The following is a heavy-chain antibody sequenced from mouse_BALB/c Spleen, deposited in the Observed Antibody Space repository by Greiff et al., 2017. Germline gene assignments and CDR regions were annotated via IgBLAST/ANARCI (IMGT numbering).Heavy chain of an antibody. CDR1: GFTFSSYA. V-gene: IGHV5-6-5*01. Sequence: EVMLVESGGGLVKPGGSLKLSCAASGFTFSSYAMSWVRQTPEKRLEWVASISSGGSTYYPDSVKGRFTISRDNARNILYLQMSSLRSEDTAMYYCARGDWDYAMDCWGQGTSVTVSS. CDR3: ARGDWDYAMDC. D-gene: IGHD4-1*01. J-gene: IGHJ4*01. CDR2: ISSGGST.